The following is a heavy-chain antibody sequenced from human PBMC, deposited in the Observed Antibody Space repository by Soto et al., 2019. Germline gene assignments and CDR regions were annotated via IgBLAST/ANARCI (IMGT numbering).Heavy chain of an antibody. CDR2: ISYDGSNK. CDR3: ATRQQLVLNS. V-gene: IGHV3-30-3*01. Sequence: GGSLRLSCAASGFTFSSYAMHWVRQAPGKGLEWVAVISYDGSNKYYADSVKGRFTISRDNSKNTLYLEMNNLRAEDTAVYYCATRQQLVLNSWGQGTLVTVSS. J-gene: IGHJ5*02. CDR1: GFTFSSYA. D-gene: IGHD6-6*01.